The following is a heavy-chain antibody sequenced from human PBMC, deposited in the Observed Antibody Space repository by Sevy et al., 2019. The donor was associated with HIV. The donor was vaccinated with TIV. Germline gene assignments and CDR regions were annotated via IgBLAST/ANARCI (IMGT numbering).Heavy chain of an antibody. V-gene: IGHV4-31*03. Sequence: SETLSLTCTVSGGSINSNNYYWTWIRQHPGKGLEWIGYIYYSGNTYYNPSLKSRLTISIDKSKNQFSLRLSSVTAADTAVYYCARDHGYSNGWFPYYYYHGMDVWGQGITVTVSS. CDR2: IYYSGNT. CDR3: ARDHGYSNGWFPYYYYHGMDV. D-gene: IGHD6-19*01. J-gene: IGHJ6*02. CDR1: GGSINSNNYY.